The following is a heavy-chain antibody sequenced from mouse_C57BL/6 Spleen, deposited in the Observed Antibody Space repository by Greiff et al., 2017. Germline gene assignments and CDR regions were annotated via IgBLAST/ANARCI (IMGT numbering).Heavy chain of an antibody. CDR1: GYSITSGYY. J-gene: IGHJ1*03. CDR3: ARWLPLYWYFDV. Sequence: EVQLQQSGPGLVKPSQSLSLTCSVTGYSITSGYYWNWIRQFPGNKLEWMGYISYDGSNNYNPSLKNRISITRDTSKNQFFLKLNSVTTEDTATYYCARWLPLYWYFDVWGTGTTVTVSS. CDR2: ISYDGSN. V-gene: IGHV3-6*01. D-gene: IGHD2-2*01.